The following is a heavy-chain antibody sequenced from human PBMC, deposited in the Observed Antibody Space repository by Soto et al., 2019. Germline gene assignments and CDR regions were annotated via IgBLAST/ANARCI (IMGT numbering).Heavy chain of an antibody. CDR1: GGSVNSDFYY. V-gene: IGHV4-61*01. J-gene: IGHJ4*02. D-gene: IGHD6-6*01. Sequence: SETLSLTCTVSGGSVNSDFYYWSWIRQPPGKGLEWIGYIYYTGSTNYNPSLKSRVTISLDTSRNQFSLKLSSVTAADTAVFYCAREYSNSPEAFDYWGQGALVTVSS. CDR3: AREYSNSPEAFDY. CDR2: IYYTGST.